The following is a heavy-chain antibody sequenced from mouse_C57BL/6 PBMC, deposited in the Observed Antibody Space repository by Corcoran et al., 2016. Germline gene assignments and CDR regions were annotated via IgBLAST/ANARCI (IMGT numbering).Heavy chain of an antibody. CDR2: IYPCNDYT. CDR3: ARAGAVGPPFDY. Sequence: QIQLQQSGPELVKPGASVKISCKASGYTFTDYYINWVKQKPGQGLEWIGWIYPCNDYTKYNEKFKGKATLTADTSSSTAYMELRSLTSEDSAVYYCARAGAVGPPFDYWGQGTTLTVSS. CDR1: GYTFTDYY. D-gene: IGHD1-1*02. J-gene: IGHJ2*01. V-gene: IGHV1-84*01.